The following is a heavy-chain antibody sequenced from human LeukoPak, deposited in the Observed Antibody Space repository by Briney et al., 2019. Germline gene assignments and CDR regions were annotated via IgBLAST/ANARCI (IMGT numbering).Heavy chain of an antibody. CDR2: INWNSGSV. D-gene: IGHD3-22*01. Sequence: PGGSLRLSCAASGFTLDDYAMHWVRQAPGKGLEWVSGINWNSGSVGYADSVKGRFTISRDNAKNSLYLQMNGLRAEDMALYYCAKAQLNYYYDTSGYFFDNWGQGTLVTVST. CDR1: GFTLDDYA. CDR3: AKAQLNYYYDTSGYFFDN. J-gene: IGHJ4*02. V-gene: IGHV3-9*03.